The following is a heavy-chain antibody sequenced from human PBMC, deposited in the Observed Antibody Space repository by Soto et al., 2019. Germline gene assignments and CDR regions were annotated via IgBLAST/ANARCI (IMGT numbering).Heavy chain of an antibody. CDR3: AKDYAASVTAIGWFGS. V-gene: IGHV3-23*01. Sequence: PGGSLRLSCVDSGFTFSSYAMNWVRQAPGKGLEWVSTIGGSGGPIYYADSVKGRFTISRDNSKNKLYLQMNSLRAEDTAVYYCAKDYAASVTAIGWFGSWGQGALVTVSS. D-gene: IGHD2-15*01. J-gene: IGHJ5*01. CDR1: GFTFSSYA. CDR2: IGGSGGPI.